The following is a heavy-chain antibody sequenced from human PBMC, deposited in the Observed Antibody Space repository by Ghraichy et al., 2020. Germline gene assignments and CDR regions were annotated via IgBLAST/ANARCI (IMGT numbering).Heavy chain of an antibody. CDR3: ASPLIRDYGDHLLFDY. CDR2: IYYSGST. CDR1: GGSISSSSYY. Sequence: SETLSLTCTVSGGSISSSSYYWGWIRQPPGKGLEWIGSIYYSGSTYYNPSLKSRVTISVDTSKNQFSLKLSSVTAADTAVYYCASPLIRDYGDHLLFDYWGQGTLVTVSS. V-gene: IGHV4-39*01. D-gene: IGHD4/OR15-4a*01. J-gene: IGHJ4*02.